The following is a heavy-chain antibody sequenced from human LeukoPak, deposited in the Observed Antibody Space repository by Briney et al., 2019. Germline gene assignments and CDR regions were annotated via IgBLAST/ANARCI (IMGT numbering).Heavy chain of an antibody. CDR2: ISGRSSTI. CDR1: AFTFSDYS. V-gene: IGHV3-48*01. J-gene: IGHJ4*02. CDR3: ARDRIKSGSYYFDY. D-gene: IGHD1-26*01. Sequence: GGSLRLSCAASAFTFSDYSMNWVRQAPGKGLEWVSYISGRSSTIYYADSVKGRFTIPRDNAKNSMYLQMNSLRAEDTAVYYCARDRIKSGSYYFDYWGQGTLVTVSS.